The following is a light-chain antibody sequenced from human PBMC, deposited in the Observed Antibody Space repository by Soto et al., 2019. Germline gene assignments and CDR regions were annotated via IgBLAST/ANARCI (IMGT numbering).Light chain of an antibody. CDR2: EVS. Sequence: QSVLTQPPSLSGSPGQSVTISCTGTSSDVGSHNHVSWYQQSPGTAPKLMIYEVSNRPSGVPDRFSGSKSGKTASLTISGLQAEDEADYYCCSFTSRSTWVFGGGTQLTVL. CDR3: CSFTSRSTWV. CDR1: SSDVGSHNH. V-gene: IGLV2-18*02. J-gene: IGLJ3*02.